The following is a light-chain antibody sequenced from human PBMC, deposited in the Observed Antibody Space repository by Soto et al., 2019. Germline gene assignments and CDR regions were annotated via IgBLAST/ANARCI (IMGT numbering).Light chain of an antibody. J-gene: IGKJ5*01. CDR2: GAS. V-gene: IGKV3-15*01. Sequence: EIVVTQSPATLSVSPGERATLSCRTSQSVSSHVAWYQQKPGQAPRLLIHGASTRATAIPARFSGSGSGTDFTLTISSLQSEDFAVYYCQQYNHWRSISFGQGTRLEIK. CDR3: QQYNHWRSIS. CDR1: QSVSSH.